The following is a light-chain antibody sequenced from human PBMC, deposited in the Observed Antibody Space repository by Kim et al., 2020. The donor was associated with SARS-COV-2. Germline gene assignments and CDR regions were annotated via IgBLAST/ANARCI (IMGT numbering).Light chain of an antibody. J-gene: IGLJ3*02. CDR2: LNSDGSH. Sequence: ASVKLTCTLSSGHSSDAVAWHQQQPEKGPRYLMKLNSDGSHNKGDGIPDRFSGSSAGAERYLTISSLQSEDEADYYCQTWDTGIGVFGGGTQLTVL. CDR3: QTWDTGIGV. CDR1: SGHSSDA. V-gene: IGLV4-69*01.